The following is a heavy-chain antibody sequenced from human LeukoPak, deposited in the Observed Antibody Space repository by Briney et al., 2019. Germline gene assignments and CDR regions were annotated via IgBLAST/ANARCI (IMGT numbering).Heavy chain of an antibody. Sequence: ASVKVSCKASGYTFTSYAMNWVRQAPGQGLEWMGWINTNTGNPTYAQGFTGRFVFSLDTSVSTAYLQISSLKAEDTAVYYCARDGSSSTETRWGNWFDPWGQGTLVTVSS. CDR3: ARDGSSSTETRWGNWFDP. CDR2: INTNTGNP. V-gene: IGHV7-4-1*02. D-gene: IGHD6-6*01. J-gene: IGHJ5*02. CDR1: GYTFTSYA.